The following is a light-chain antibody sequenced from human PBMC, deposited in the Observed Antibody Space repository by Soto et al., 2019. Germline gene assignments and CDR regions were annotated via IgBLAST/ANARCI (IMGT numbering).Light chain of an antibody. Sequence: DIQMTQSPSTLSTSVGDRVTITCRASQSISTWLAWYQQKPGKAPNLLIYEASTLENGVSSRFSGSGSGTEFTLTISSLQPDGIATYYCQQYNIYPWTFGQGTKVDIK. CDR3: QQYNIYPWT. CDR2: EAS. CDR1: QSISTW. V-gene: IGKV1-5*01. J-gene: IGKJ1*01.